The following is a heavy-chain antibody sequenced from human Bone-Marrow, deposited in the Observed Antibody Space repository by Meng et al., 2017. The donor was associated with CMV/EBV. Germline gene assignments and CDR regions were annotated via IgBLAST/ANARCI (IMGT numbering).Heavy chain of an antibody. J-gene: IGHJ4*02. CDR3: ARILYDSSGYPDY. CDR1: GGSFGAFY. Sequence: SETLSITCAVTGGSFGAFYWSRVRQPPGKGLEWIGEVNHSGRTNYSPSLESRVTISVDTSKIQFSLKLTSVTAADTAVYYCARILYDSSGYPDYWGQGTLVTVSS. D-gene: IGHD3-22*01. CDR2: VNHSGRT. V-gene: IGHV4-34*01.